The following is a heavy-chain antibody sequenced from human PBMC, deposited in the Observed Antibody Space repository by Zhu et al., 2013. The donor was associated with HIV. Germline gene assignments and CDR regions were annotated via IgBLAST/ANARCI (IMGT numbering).Heavy chain of an antibody. J-gene: IGHJ3*02. D-gene: IGHD3-22*01. Sequence: QVQLVQSGAEVKKPGASVKVSCKASGYTFTSYDINWVRQATGQGLEWMGWMNPNSGNTGYAQKFQGRVTMTRNTSISTAYMELSSLRSEDTAVYYCARAPYYYDSSGYWSFGIVGPRDNGHRLF. CDR3: ARAPYYYDSSGYWSFGI. CDR2: MNPNSGNT. CDR1: GYTFTSYD. V-gene: IGHV1-8*01.